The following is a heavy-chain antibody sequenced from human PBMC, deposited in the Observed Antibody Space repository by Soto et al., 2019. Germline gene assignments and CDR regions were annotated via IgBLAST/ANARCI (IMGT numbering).Heavy chain of an antibody. D-gene: IGHD4-17*01. CDR3: AKDGADYGAYPYYFDC. V-gene: IGHV3-23*01. CDR2: ISGSGDHT. J-gene: IGHJ4*02. Sequence: EVQLLESGGGLVQPGGSLRLSCAASGFAFSRYAMSWVRQAPGKGLDWLSSISGSGDHTYYADSVKGRFTISRDNSKNTLSLQMNSLKAEDTAVYYCAKDGADYGAYPYYFDCWSQGTLVTVSS. CDR1: GFAFSRYA.